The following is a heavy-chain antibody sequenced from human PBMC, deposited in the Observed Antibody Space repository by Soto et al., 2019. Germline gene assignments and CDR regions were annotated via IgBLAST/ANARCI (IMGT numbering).Heavy chain of an antibody. V-gene: IGHV4-30-4*01. CDR2: IYYSGST. CDR1: GGSISSGDYN. Sequence: QVQLQESGPGLVKPSQTLCLSCAVSGGSISSGDYNWSWIRQPPGKGLEWIGYIYYSGSTYYNPSLKSRVTISVDTSKNQFSLKLSSVTAADSAVYYCARAFDILTRYYFDYWGQGTLVTVSS. D-gene: IGHD3-9*01. J-gene: IGHJ4*02. CDR3: ARAFDILTRYYFDY.